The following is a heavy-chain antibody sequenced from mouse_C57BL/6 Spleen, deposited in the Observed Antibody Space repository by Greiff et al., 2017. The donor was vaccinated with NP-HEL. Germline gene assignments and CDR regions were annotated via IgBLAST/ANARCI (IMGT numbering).Heavy chain of an antibody. CDR1: GYTFTSYW. J-gene: IGHJ4*01. CDR3: ARVDYDVYYAMDY. Sequence: QVQLQQSGAELAKPGASVKLSCKASGYTFTSYWMHWVKQRPGQGLEWIGYINPSSGYTKYNQKFKDKATLTADKSSSTAYMQLSSLTYEDSAVYYCARVDYDVYYAMDYWGQGTSVTVSS. V-gene: IGHV1-7*01. CDR2: INPSSGYT. D-gene: IGHD2-4*01.